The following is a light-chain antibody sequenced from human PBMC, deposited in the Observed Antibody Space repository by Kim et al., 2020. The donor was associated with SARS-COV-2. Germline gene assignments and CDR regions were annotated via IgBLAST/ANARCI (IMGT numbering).Light chain of an antibody. CDR3: QQYNNWPPWT. CDR2: GTS. J-gene: IGKJ1*01. V-gene: IGKV3-15*01. Sequence: SHGESATRSFRASRSVSSTLSWYQQTPGQAPRLLIHGTSTRAPGIPARFSGSGSGTEFTLFISSLQSEDFAVYYCQQYNNWPPWTFGQGTKVDIK. CDR1: RSVSST.